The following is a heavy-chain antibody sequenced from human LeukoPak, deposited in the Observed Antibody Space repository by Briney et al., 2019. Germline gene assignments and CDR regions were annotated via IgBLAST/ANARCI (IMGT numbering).Heavy chain of an antibody. CDR3: ATKRLAAAGSRGFDY. D-gene: IGHD6-13*01. CDR1: GGSFSGYY. J-gene: IGHJ4*02. CDR2: INHSGST. V-gene: IGHV4-34*01. Sequence: TSETLSLTCAVYGGSFSGYYWSWIRQPPGKGLEWIGEINHSGSTNYNSSLKSRVTISVDTSKNQFSLKLSSVTAADTAVYYCATKRLAAAGSRGFDYWGQGTLVTVSS.